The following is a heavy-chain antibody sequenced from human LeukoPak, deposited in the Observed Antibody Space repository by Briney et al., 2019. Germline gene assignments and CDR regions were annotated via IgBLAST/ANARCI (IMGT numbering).Heavy chain of an antibody. CDR1: GGSISSSNW. CDR3: ARVRYDILTGPTYYFDY. J-gene: IGHJ4*02. CDR2: IYHSGST. V-gene: IGHV4-4*02. Sequence: SETLSLTCAVSGGSISSSNWWTWVRQPPGKGLEWIGEIYHSGSTNYNPSLKSRVTVSVDKSKNQFSLKLSSVTAADTAVYYCARVRYDILTGPTYYFDYWGQGTLVTVSS. D-gene: IGHD3-9*01.